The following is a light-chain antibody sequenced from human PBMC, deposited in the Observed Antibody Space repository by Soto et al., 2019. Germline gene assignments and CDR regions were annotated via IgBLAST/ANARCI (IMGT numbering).Light chain of an antibody. CDR2: GAS. CDR3: QQHGTT. CDR1: QSVSSY. J-gene: IGKJ1*01. Sequence: ELLLPQSPDTLSLSPGERATLSCRASQSVSSYLAWYQQKPGQAPRLLIYGASSRATGIPDRFSGSGSGTDFTLTISRLEPEDSAVYYCQQHGTTFGQGTKVDIK. V-gene: IGKV3-20*01.